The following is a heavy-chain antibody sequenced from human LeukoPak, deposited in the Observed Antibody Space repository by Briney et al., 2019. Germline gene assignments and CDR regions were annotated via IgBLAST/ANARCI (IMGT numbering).Heavy chain of an antibody. Sequence: GGSLRLSRAASGFTVSSNYMGWVRQAPGKGLEWVSVIYDDGGTYYADSVKGRLSISRDKSRNTLYLQMNSMRAEDTGVYYCTHGWASYGSGSSDYFDYWGQGTLVTVSS. CDR3: THGWASYGSGSSDYFDY. CDR2: IYDDGGT. D-gene: IGHD3-10*01. J-gene: IGHJ4*02. V-gene: IGHV3-53*01. CDR1: GFTVSSNY.